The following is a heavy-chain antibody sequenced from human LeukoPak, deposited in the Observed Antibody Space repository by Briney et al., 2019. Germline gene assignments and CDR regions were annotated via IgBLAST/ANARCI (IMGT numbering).Heavy chain of an antibody. J-gene: IGHJ4*02. CDR2: IYSDGST. D-gene: IGHD6-19*01. Sequence: GGSLRLSCAASGFTVSNNYMSWVRQAPGKGLEWVSLIYSDGSTYYADSVKGRFTISRDNSKKTLYLQMNRLRAEDTAVYYCAREKAGIAVAGTGEGFDYWGQGTLVTVSS. CDR3: AREKAGIAVAGTGEGFDY. CDR1: GFTVSNNY. V-gene: IGHV3-66*01.